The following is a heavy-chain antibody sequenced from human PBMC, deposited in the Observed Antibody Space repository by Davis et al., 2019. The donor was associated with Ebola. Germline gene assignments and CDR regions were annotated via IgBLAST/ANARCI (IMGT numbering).Heavy chain of an antibody. CDR2: ISSDGHNK. Sequence: GESLKISCAASGFTFSTYPIHWVRQAPGKGLERVAVISSDGHNKHYPDSAKGRFTISRDISKNTLYLQMNSLRPEDTAVYYCARDRGILRLGGDYYFDNWGQGTLVTVSS. D-gene: IGHD3-10*01. CDR3: ARDRGILRLGGDYYFDN. CDR1: GFTFSTYP. J-gene: IGHJ4*02. V-gene: IGHV3-30-3*01.